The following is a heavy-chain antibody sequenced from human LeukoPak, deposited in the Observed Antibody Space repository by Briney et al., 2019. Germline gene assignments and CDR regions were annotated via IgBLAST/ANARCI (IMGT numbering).Heavy chain of an antibody. CDR3: AKGVGTYHFEP. CDR2: ISGSGGST. V-gene: IGHV3-23*01. J-gene: IGHJ5*02. Sequence: QPGGSLRLTCAASGFTFSTYAMSWVRQAPGKGLEWLSYISGSGGSTYYADSVKGRFTISRDNSENTLYLQMSSLRAEDTALYFCAKGVGTYHFEPWGQGTLVTVSS. D-gene: IGHD1-26*01. CDR1: GFTFSTYA.